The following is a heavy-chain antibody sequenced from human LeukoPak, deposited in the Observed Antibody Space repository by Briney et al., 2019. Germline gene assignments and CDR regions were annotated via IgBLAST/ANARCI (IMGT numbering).Heavy chain of an antibody. V-gene: IGHV4-39*07. CDR1: GGSISSSSYY. CDR2: IYHSGST. Sequence: PSETLSLTCTVSGGSISSSSYYWGWIRQPPGKGLEWIGSIYHSGSTYYNPSLKSRVTISVDTSKNQFSLKLSSVTAADTAVYYCASPPLEPSGDYYDSSGYYFFDYWGQGTLVTVSS. D-gene: IGHD3-22*01. J-gene: IGHJ4*02. CDR3: ASPPLEPSGDYYDSSGYYFFDY.